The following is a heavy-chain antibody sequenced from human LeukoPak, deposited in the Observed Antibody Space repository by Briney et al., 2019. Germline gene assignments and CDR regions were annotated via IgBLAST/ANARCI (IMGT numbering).Heavy chain of an antibody. Sequence: SETLSLTCTVSGGSISSYYWSWIRQPAGKGLEWIGSIYYSGSTYYNPSLKSRVTISVDTSKNQFSLKLSSVTAADTAVYYCARSSANLYYDFWSGYYTGRFDYWGQGTLVTVSS. D-gene: IGHD3-3*01. V-gene: IGHV4-59*05. CDR2: IYYSGST. CDR1: GGSISSYY. CDR3: ARSSANLYYDFWSGYYTGRFDY. J-gene: IGHJ4*02.